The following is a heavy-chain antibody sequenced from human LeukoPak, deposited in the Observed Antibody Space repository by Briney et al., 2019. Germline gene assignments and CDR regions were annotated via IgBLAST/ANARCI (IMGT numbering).Heavy chain of an antibody. CDR2: ISSSSSYI. Sequence: GGSLRLSCAASGFTFSSYSMNWVRQAPGKGLERVSSISSSSSYIYYADSVKGRFTISRDNAKNSLYLQMNSLRAEDTAVYYCAREEDSSWSNPRYIDYWGQGTLVTVSS. D-gene: IGHD6-13*01. CDR3: AREEDSSWSNPRYIDY. CDR1: GFTFSSYS. J-gene: IGHJ4*02. V-gene: IGHV3-21*01.